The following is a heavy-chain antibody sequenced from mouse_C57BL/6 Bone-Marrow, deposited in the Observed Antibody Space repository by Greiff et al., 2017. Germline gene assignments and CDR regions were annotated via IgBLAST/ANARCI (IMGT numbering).Heavy chain of an antibody. V-gene: IGHV1-52*01. CDR1: GYTFTSYW. Sequence: QVQLQQPGAELVRPGSSVKLSCKASGYTFTSYWMHWVKQRPIQGLEWIGNIDPSDSATHYNQKFKDKATLTVDKSSSTAYMQLSSLTSEDSAVYYCARDLGDYWGQGTTLTVSS. CDR2: IDPSDSAT. D-gene: IGHD4-1*01. CDR3: ARDLGDY. J-gene: IGHJ2*01.